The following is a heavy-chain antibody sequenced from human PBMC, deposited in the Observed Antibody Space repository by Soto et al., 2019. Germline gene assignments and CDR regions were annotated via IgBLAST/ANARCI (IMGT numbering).Heavy chain of an antibody. D-gene: IGHD2-15*01. CDR3: ARSGSSGGTCSREYEAVDV. Sequence: QVQLVESGGGVVQPGRSLRLSCAASGFPFNIFGIHWVRQAPGEGLEWVAVIWFDGSKEYYGGSVRGRFTVSRDNSKNLVAFQMNSLGGDDPSIYYCARSGSSGGTCSREYEAVDVGGQATMLSVSS. V-gene: IGHV3-33*01. J-gene: IGHJ3*01. CDR2: IWFDGSKE. CDR1: GFPFNIFG.